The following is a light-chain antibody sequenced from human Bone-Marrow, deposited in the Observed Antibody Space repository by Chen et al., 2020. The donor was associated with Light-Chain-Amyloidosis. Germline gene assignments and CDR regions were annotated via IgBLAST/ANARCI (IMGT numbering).Light chain of an antibody. V-gene: IGLV2-14*01. J-gene: IGLJ1*01. CDR1: SSDVGGDNH. CDR3: SSYTITNTLV. CDR2: EVT. Sequence: QSALTHPASVSGSPGQWITISCTGTSSDVGGDNHVSWYQQHPDKAPKLMIYEVTNRPSWVPDRFSGSKSDNTASLTISGLQTEDEADYFCSSYTITNTLVFGSGTRVTVL.